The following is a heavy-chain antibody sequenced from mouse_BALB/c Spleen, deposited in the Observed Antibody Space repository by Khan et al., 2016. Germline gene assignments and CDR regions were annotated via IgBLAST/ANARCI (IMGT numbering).Heavy chain of an antibody. CDR3: ARLLWLRAMDY. CDR1: GFDFSRYW. J-gene: IGHJ4*01. CDR2: INPGSSTI. V-gene: IGHV4-2*02. Sequence: EVKLLESGGGLVQPGGSLNLSCAASGFDFSRYWMSWARQAPGKGQEWIGEINPGSSTINYTPSLKDKFIISRDNAKNTRYLQMSKVRSEDTALYYCARLLWLRAMDYWGQGTSVTVSS. D-gene: IGHD2-2*01.